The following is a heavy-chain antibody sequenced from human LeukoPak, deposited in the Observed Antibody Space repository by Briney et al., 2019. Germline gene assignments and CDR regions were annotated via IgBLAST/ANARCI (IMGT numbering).Heavy chain of an antibody. CDR3: ARDTGAAISTFDI. Sequence: SQTLSLTCAISGDSVSSNSATWNWLRQSPSRGLEWLGRTYYRSKWFYDHAVSVKIRITVNPDTSKNQFSLQLNSVTPEDTAVYYCARDTGAAISTFDIWGQGTMVTVSS. J-gene: IGHJ3*02. D-gene: IGHD5-12*01. CDR2: TYYRSKWFY. CDR1: GDSVSSNSAT. V-gene: IGHV6-1*01.